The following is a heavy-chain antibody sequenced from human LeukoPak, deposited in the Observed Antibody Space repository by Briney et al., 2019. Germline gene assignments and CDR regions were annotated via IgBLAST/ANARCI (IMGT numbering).Heavy chain of an antibody. CDR3: AKDWSIFGARDWFDP. D-gene: IGHD3-3*01. CDR1: GGSISSGSYY. CDR2: IYSTGST. V-gene: IGHV4-61*02. Sequence: SETLSLTCIVSGGSISSGSYYWSWIRQSAGKGLEWIGRIYSTGSTSYNPSLESRVTISRDTSKNQFSLNLSSVTAADTAVYYCAKDWSIFGARDWFDPWGQGTLVTVSS. J-gene: IGHJ5*02.